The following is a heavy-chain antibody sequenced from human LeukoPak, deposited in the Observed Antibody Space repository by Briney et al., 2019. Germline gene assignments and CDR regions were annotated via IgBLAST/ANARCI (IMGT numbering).Heavy chain of an antibody. J-gene: IGHJ6*03. CDR1: GFTFSSYE. D-gene: IGHD5-12*01. CDR3: AKEGADVATTDYYYYYYMDV. CDR2: ISGSGGST. V-gene: IGHV3-23*01. Sequence: QPGGSLRLSCAASGFTFSSYEMNWVRQAPGKGLEWVSAISGSGGSTYYADSVKGRFTISRDNSKNTLYLQMNSLRAEDTAVYYCAKEGADVATTDYYYYYYMDVWGKGTTVTISS.